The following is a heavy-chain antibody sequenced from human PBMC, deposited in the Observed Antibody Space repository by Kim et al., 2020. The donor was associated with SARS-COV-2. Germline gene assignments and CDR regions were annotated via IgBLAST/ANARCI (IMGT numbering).Heavy chain of an antibody. CDR1: GFTFSSYG. V-gene: IGHV3-30*18. Sequence: GGSLRLSCAASGFTFSSYGMHWVRQAPGKGLEWVAVISYDGSNKYYADSVKGRFTISRDNSKNTLYLQMNSLRAEDTAVYYCAKDPAVAGGNWYFDLWGRGTLVTVSS. D-gene: IGHD6-19*01. J-gene: IGHJ2*01. CDR2: ISYDGSNK. CDR3: AKDPAVAGGNWYFDL.